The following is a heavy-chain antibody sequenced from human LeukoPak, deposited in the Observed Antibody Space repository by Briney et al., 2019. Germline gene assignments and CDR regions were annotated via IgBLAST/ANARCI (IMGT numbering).Heavy chain of an antibody. D-gene: IGHD3-3*01. J-gene: IGHJ6*02. CDR1: GFSLSTSGRC. CDR3: ARSTLSGYVDV. Sequence: KSGPALVRPTQTLTLTCTFSGFSLSTSGRCVSWIRQPPGKALEWLARIDWDDDKYYSTSLKTRLTISKDTSKNQVVLTMTNMDPVDTATYYCARSTLSGYVDVWGQGTTVTVSS. V-gene: IGHV2-70*11. CDR2: IDWDDDK.